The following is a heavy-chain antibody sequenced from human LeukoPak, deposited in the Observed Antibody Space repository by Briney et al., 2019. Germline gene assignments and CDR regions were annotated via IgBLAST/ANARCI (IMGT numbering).Heavy chain of an antibody. D-gene: IGHD5-18*01. CDR1: GFTFSSYE. CDR2: ISSSGSTI. Sequence: GGSLRLSCAASGFTFSSYEMNWVRQAPGKGLEWVSYISSSGSTIYYADSVKGRFTISRDNAKNSLYLQMNSLRAEDTAVYYCARDYGQAGGYSYRNVAIYYYYYGMDVWGQGTTVTVSS. J-gene: IGHJ6*02. CDR3: ARDYGQAGGYSYRNVAIYYYYYGMDV. V-gene: IGHV3-48*03.